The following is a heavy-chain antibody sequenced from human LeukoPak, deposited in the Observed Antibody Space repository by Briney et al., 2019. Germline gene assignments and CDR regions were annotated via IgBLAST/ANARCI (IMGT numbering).Heavy chain of an antibody. J-gene: IGHJ4*02. CDR3: ARDRGTWIQLWFPDY. D-gene: IGHD5-18*01. Sequence: ASVKVSCKASGYIFTSYGISWVRQAPGQGLEWMGWISAYNGNTNYAQKLQGRVTMTTDTSTSTAYMELRSLRSDDTAVYYCARDRGTWIQLWFPDYWGQGTLVTVSS. CDR1: GYIFTSYG. CDR2: ISAYNGNT. V-gene: IGHV1-18*01.